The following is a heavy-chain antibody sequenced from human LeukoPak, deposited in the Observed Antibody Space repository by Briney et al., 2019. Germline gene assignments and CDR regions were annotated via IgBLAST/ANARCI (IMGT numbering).Heavy chain of an antibody. J-gene: IGHJ3*01. Sequence: GGSLRLSCAASGFTFSSYGMHWVRQAPGKGLEWVAVIWHDGSNKYYADSVKGRFTISRDNSKNTLFLQMNSLRAEDTAVYYCAKDRGCTGSSCNVGSWGQGTMVTVSS. CDR1: GFTFSSYG. V-gene: IGHV3-33*06. D-gene: IGHD2-2*01. CDR3: AKDRGCTGSSCNVGS. CDR2: IWHDGSNK.